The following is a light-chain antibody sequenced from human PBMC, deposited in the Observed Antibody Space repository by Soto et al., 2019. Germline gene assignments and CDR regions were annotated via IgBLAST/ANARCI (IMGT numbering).Light chain of an antibody. J-gene: IGLJ2*01. Sequence: QSVLTQTPSASGTPGPRVTISCDGSGSNVGNNHVYWYQSLPGTAPKLLLYNSDQRPSGVPDRFSGSKSGTSASLAISGRRSEDEADYYCAAWDYSVSVLVLGGGTKVTVL. CDR1: GSNVGNNH. V-gene: IGLV1-47*01. CDR3: AAWDYSVSVLV. CDR2: NSD.